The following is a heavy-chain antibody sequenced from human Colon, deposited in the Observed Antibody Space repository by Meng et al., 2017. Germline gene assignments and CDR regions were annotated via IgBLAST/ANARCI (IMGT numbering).Heavy chain of an antibody. D-gene: IGHD3-10*01. CDR3: AKDPGYGLGTAYGDY. Sequence: GESLKISCVVSGFNVSNNYMSWVRQAPGKGLEWVSVVQSGGATLYADSVKGRFTISRDNSKNTLYFQLNSLREEDTAVYYCAKDPGYGLGTAYGDYWGHGTMVT. V-gene: IGHV3-53*01. J-gene: IGHJ4*01. CDR2: VQSGGAT. CDR1: GFNVSNNY.